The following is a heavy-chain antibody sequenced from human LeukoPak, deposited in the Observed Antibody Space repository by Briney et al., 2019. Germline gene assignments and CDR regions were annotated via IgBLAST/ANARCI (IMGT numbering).Heavy chain of an antibody. CDR1: GYSFTNYW. CDR3: ARALRITFGGGRGAFDI. Sequence: GESLKISCKGSGYSFTNYWISWVRQMPGKGLEWMGRIDPSDSYTNYSPAFQGHLTISADKSISTAYLKWSRLKASDPAMYYCARALRITFGGGRGAFDIWGQGTMVTVSS. J-gene: IGHJ3*02. D-gene: IGHD3-16*01. CDR2: IDPSDSYT. V-gene: IGHV5-10-1*01.